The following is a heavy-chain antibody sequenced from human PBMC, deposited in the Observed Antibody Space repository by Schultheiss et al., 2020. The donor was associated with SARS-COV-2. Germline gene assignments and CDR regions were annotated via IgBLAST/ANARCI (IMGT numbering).Heavy chain of an antibody. J-gene: IGHJ6*02. D-gene: IGHD1-1*01. V-gene: IGHV3-30*18. CDR1: GFTCSNYW. Sequence: GGSLRLSCAASGFTCSNYWMNWVRQAPGKGLEWVAVILYDGSNKYYADSVKGRFTISRDNSKNTLYLQMNSLRAEDTAVYYCAKDKGTGTTPGMDVWGQGTTVTVSS. CDR3: AKDKGTGTTPGMDV. CDR2: ILYDGSNK.